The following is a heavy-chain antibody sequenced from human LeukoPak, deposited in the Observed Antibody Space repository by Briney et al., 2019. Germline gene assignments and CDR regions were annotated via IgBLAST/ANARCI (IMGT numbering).Heavy chain of an antibody. V-gene: IGHV3-23*01. D-gene: IGHD1-26*01. CDR3: VKDGGIYPAWYFDW. CDR1: GLPLSSDA. J-gene: IGHJ4*02. CDR2: LNDASNLI. Sequence: LSGRSLSLSCAASGLPLSSDAMRWVRHPPGKGLEWVSTLNDASNLIYYADSVNGRLTISRVNSKNTVYYQKISLRADDTAVYYCVKDGGIYPAWYFDWGGEGTLVTVSS.